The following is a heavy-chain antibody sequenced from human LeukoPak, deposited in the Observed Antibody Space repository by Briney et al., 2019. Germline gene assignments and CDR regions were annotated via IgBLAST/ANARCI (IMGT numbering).Heavy chain of an antibody. Sequence: SQTLSLTCTVSGGSISDYYWSWIRQPPGKGLEWLGYIHYSGSANYNPSLKSRVTISVDTSKNQSSLKLSSVTAADTAVYYCASRLRYCSSTSCYLSYFDYWGQGTLVTVSS. V-gene: IGHV4-59*01. CDR2: IHYSGSA. D-gene: IGHD2-2*01. CDR1: GGSISDYY. J-gene: IGHJ4*02. CDR3: ASRLRYCSSTSCYLSYFDY.